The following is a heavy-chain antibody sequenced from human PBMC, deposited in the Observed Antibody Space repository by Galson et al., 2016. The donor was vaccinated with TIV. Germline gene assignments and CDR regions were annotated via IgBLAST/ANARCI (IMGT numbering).Heavy chain of an antibody. J-gene: IGHJ6*02. CDR2: INPNDAST. D-gene: IGHD3-10*01. CDR3: ARDGTITMVRGVITGLFHYGMDV. V-gene: IGHV1-46*01. CDR1: GDIFTSYY. Sequence: SVKVSCKASGDIFTSYYIHWVRQAPGQGLEWMGIINPNDASTKYAQTFQGRVTMTRDTSTSTVDMELSSLTSNDTAVYYCARDGTITMVRGVITGLFHYGMDVWGQGTTVTVSS.